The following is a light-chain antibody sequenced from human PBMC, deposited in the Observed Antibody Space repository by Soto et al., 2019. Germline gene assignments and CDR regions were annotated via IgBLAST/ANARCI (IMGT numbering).Light chain of an antibody. CDR1: LSVDVW. CDR2: KAS. CDR3: QQYINYSWT. J-gene: IGKJ1*01. Sequence: DFPMTQSPSTLSASVGDTVTITCRGSLSVDVWLAWYQQRPGKAPKLLIYKASNLESGVPSRFSGSGFGTEFTLTISSLQPDDFATYYCQQYINYSWTFGLGTKVEI. V-gene: IGKV1-5*03.